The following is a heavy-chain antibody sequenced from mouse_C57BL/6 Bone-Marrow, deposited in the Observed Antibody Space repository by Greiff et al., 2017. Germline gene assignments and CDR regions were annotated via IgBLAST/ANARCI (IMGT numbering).Heavy chain of an antibody. CDR2: IYPRSGNT. CDR3: AKAGYYGSLWCAY. D-gene: IGHD1-1*01. Sequence: QVQLQQSGAELARPGASVKLSCKASGYTFTSYGISWVKQRTGQGLEWIGEIYPRSGNTYYNEKFKGKATLTADKSSSTAYMELRSLTSEDSAVYFCAKAGYYGSLWCAYWGQGTLVTVSA. J-gene: IGHJ3*01. CDR1: GYTFTSYG. V-gene: IGHV1-81*01.